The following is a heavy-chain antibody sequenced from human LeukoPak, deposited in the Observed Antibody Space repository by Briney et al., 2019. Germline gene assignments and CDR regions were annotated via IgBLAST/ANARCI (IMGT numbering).Heavy chain of an antibody. CDR2: TNSDGSST. J-gene: IGHJ4*02. D-gene: IGHD3-10*01. CDR1: GFTLSNYW. CDR3: ARVYGASLPVLGY. Sequence: GGSLRLSCAASGFTLSNYWIYWVRQAPGKGLVWVSHTNSDGSSTSYADSVKGRFTISRDNAKNTVYLQMNSLRAEDTAVYYCARVYGASLPVLGYWGQGTLVTVSS. V-gene: IGHV3-74*01.